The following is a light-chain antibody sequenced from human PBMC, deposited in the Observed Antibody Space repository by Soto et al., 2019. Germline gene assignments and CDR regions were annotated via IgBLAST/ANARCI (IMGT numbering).Light chain of an antibody. CDR3: QQYESSSPT. J-gene: IGKJ1*01. CDR1: QSVSSY. V-gene: IGKV3-11*01. CDR2: DAS. Sequence: EIVWTQSPATLSLSPGERATLSCRASQSVSSYLAWYQQKPGLAPRLLIYDASNRATGIPARFSGSVSGTDCNITISSLQKEDGATHYCQQYESSSPTFGQGTKVGIK.